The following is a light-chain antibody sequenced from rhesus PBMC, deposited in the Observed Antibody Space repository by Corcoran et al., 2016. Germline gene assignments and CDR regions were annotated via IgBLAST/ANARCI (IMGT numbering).Light chain of an antibody. Sequence: DIQMTQSPSSLSASVGDTVTITCRASQSIAGSLVWYQQKQGKAQNLLIYKASSLQSGVPSRFSGSGSGRDFTLTISSLQSEDFATYYCQQYYSSPYSFGLGTRVEIK. CDR2: KAS. J-gene: IGKJ2*01. CDR1: QSIAGS. CDR3: QQYYSSPYS. V-gene: IGKV1-22*01.